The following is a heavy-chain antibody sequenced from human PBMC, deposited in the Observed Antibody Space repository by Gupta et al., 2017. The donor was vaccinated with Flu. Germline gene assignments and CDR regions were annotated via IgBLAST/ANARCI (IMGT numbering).Heavy chain of an antibody. CDR3: ARHRVLGQWLAELNINWFDP. J-gene: IGHJ5*02. Sequence: SLKSRVTISVDTSKNQFSLKLSSVTAADTAVYYCARHRVLGQWLAELNINWFDPWGQGTLVTVSS. D-gene: IGHD6-19*01. V-gene: IGHV4-39*01.